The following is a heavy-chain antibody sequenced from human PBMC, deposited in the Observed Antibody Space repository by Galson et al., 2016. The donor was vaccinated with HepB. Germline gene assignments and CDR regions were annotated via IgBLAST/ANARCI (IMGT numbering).Heavy chain of an antibody. D-gene: IGHD2-15*01. Sequence: SVKVSCKASGYTFSRYPMHWVRQAPGQSLKWMGWINPGNGNAKYPQKFQGRVTITRDTTASTAYMEFSSLRSEDTAVYYCARNPDSHYYYYYYGLDVWGQGTTVTVSS. J-gene: IGHJ6*02. CDR3: ARNPDSHYYYYYYGLDV. CDR1: GYTFSRYP. V-gene: IGHV1-3*01. CDR2: INPGNGNA.